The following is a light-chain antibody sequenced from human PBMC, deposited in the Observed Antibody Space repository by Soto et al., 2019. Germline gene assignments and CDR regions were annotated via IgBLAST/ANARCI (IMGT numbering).Light chain of an antibody. CDR3: QQYNNWPRT. Sequence: EIVMTQSPATLSVSPGERATLSCRASQSVSSDLAWYHQKPGQAPGLLIYGASTRATGIPARFSGSGSGTEFTLTINSLQSEDFAVYYCQQYNNWPRTFGQGTKVDI. CDR1: QSVSSD. J-gene: IGKJ1*01. V-gene: IGKV3-15*01. CDR2: GAS.